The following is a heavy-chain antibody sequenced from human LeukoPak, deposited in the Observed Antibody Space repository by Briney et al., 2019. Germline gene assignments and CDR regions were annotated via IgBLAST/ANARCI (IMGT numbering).Heavy chain of an antibody. CDR1: GYSFTSYW. D-gene: IGHD3/OR15-3a*01. CDR3: ARRLPGLAAGGNWFDP. J-gene: IGHJ5*02. V-gene: IGHV5-51*01. Sequence: GESPKISCKGSGYSFTSYWIGWVRQMPGKGLEWMGIIYPGDSDTRYSPSFQGQVTISADKSISTAYLQWSNLKASDTAMYYCARRLPGLAAGGNWFDPWGQGTLVTVSS. CDR2: IYPGDSDT.